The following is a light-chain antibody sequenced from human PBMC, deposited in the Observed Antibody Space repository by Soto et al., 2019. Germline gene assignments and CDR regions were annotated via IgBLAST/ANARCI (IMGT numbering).Light chain of an antibody. CDR1: QSVRNN. J-gene: IGKJ1*01. Sequence: EIVLTQSPATLSLSPGERATLSCRASQSVRNNLAWYQQKPGQAPRLLIYGASTRATGIPARFSGSGSGTEFTLTISSLQSEDFALYYCQHYNNWPPAWTFGQGTKVDI. V-gene: IGKV3-15*01. CDR3: QHYNNWPPAWT. CDR2: GAS.